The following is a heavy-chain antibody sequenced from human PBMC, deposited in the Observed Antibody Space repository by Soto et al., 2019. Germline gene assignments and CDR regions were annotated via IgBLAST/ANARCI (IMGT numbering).Heavy chain of an antibody. D-gene: IGHD5-18*01. CDR1: GFTFSSYA. CDR2: ISYDGSNK. CDR3: ARAGAMVFDY. V-gene: IGHV3-30-3*01. J-gene: IGHJ4*02. Sequence: GGSLRLSCAASGFTFSSYAMHWVRQAPGKGLEWVAVISYDGSNKYYADSVKGRFTISRDNSKNTLYLQMNSLRAEDTAVYYCARAGAMVFDYWGQGTLVNVS.